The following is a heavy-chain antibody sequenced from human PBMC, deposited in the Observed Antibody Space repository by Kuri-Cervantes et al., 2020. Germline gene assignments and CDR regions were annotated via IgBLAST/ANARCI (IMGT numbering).Heavy chain of an antibody. D-gene: IGHD3-10*01. V-gene: IGHV4-34*01. CDR3: ARDVMVRGLPTNY. J-gene: IGHJ4*02. CDR1: GGSFSGHY. CDR2: INHSGST. Sequence: GSLRLSCAVYGGSFSGHYWTWIRQPPGKGLEWIGEINHSGSTNYNPSLKSRVTISVDTSKNQFSLKLNSVTAADTAVYYCARDVMVRGLPTNYWGRGTLVTVSS.